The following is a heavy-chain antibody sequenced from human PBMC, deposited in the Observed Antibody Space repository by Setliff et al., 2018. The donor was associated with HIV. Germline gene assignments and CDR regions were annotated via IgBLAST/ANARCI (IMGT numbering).Heavy chain of an antibody. D-gene: IGHD2-21*02. J-gene: IGHJ4*02. CDR2: ISGLTGEV. Sequence: ASVKVSCKAPGYDFSSYSMMWVRQTPGQGLEWLGWISGLTGEVRLAKEFQGRVTLTTSAYTAYMELKSLRSEDRGVYYCARGGLGFLDWCLPDSWGQGTLVTVSS. CDR3: ARGGLGFLDWCLPDS. V-gene: IGHV1-18*04. CDR1: GYDFSSYS.